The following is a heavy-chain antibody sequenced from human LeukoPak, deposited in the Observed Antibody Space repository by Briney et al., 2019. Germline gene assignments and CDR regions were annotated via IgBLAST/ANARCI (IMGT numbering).Heavy chain of an antibody. V-gene: IGHV3-23*01. Sequence: GGSLRLSCAASGFTLSNYAMSWVRQAPGKGLEWVSAISGSGGSTYYADSVKGRFTISRDNSKNTLYLQMNSLRAEDTAVYYCAKVAELSDFWSGYYYFDYWGQGTLVTVSS. CDR2: ISGSGGST. CDR1: GFTLSNYA. J-gene: IGHJ4*02. D-gene: IGHD3-3*01. CDR3: AKVAELSDFWSGYYYFDY.